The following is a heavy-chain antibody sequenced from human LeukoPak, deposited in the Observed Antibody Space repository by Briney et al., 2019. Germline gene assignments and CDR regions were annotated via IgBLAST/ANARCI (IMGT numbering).Heavy chain of an antibody. CDR2: INPSGGST. D-gene: IGHD1-26*01. J-gene: IGHJ6*03. Sequence: ASVKVSCKASGYTFTSYYMHWVRQAPGQGLEWMGIINPSGGSTSYAQKFQGRVTMTRDTSTSTVYMELSSLRSEDTAVYYCARDTGRNTGLSSGSYYYYYHMDVWGKGTTVTVSS. CDR3: ARDTGRNTGLSSGSYYYYYHMDV. V-gene: IGHV1-46*01. CDR1: GYTFTSYY.